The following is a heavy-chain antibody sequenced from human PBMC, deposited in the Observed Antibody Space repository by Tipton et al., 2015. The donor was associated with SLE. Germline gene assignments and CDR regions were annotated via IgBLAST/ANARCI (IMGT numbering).Heavy chain of an antibody. J-gene: IGHJ4*02. V-gene: IGHV3-23*01. D-gene: IGHD1/OR15-1a*01. CDR1: GFTFNIHA. Sequence: SLRLSCAASGFTFNIHAMTWVRQAPGKGLEWVSGIRGGRTYFADSVRGRVSISRDNSKNTLYLQMNSLRAEDTAVYYCAMRRGTADAFSYFDYWGQGILVTVSS. CDR2: IRGGRT. CDR3: AMRRGTADAFSYFDY.